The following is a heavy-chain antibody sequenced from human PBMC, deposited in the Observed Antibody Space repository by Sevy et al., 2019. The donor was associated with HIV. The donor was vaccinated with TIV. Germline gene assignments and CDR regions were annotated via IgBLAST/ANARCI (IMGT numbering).Heavy chain of an antibody. CDR2: IKSRPDGGTT. CDR3: STDPIILLLVTDGKDV. CDR1: GFTFTYAW. J-gene: IGHJ6*02. V-gene: IGHV3-15*01. D-gene: IGHD2-8*02. Sequence: GGSLRLSCEASGFTFTYAWMTWVRQAPGKGLEWVGRIKSRPDGGTTDYAAPVKGRFSISRDDSKNTLYLQMNSLKIEDTAVYYCSTDPIILLLVTDGKDVWGQGTTVTVSS.